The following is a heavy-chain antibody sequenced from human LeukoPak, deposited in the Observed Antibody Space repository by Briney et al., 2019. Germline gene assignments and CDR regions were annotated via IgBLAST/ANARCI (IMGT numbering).Heavy chain of an antibody. CDR3: AREGLNCSSSSCQRATFDY. D-gene: IGHD2-2*01. CDR1: GFTFVNYW. J-gene: IGHJ4*02. V-gene: IGHV3-74*01. CDR2: INGDGSST. Sequence: PGGSLRLSCATSGFTFVNYWMHWVRQVPGKGLVWVSRINGDGSSTRNADSVEGRFTIFRDNAKNTLYLQMNSLRAEDTAVYYCAREGLNCSSSSCQRATFDYWGQGTLVTVSS.